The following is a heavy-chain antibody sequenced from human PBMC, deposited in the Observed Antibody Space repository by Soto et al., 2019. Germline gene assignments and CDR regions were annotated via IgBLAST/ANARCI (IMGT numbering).Heavy chain of an antibody. CDR2: ISGSGVST. Sequence: EVQLLESGGGLVQPGGSLRLSCAASGFTFSSYAMSWVRQAPGKGLEWVSAISGSGVSTYYADSVKGRFTISRDNSKNPLYLQMNSLRAEDTAVYYCAKEGEHSSGWANFDSWGQGTLVTVSS. CDR3: AKEGEHSSGWANFDS. CDR1: GFTFSSYA. D-gene: IGHD6-19*01. J-gene: IGHJ4*02. V-gene: IGHV3-23*01.